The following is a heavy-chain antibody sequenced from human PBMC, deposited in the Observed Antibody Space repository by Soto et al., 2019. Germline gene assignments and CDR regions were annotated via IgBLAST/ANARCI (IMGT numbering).Heavy chain of an antibody. J-gene: IGHJ5*02. CDR1: GYTFTSYY. Sequence: ASVKVSCKASGYTFTSYYMHWVRQAPGQGLEWMGIINPSGGSTSYAQKFQGRVTMTRDTSTSTVYMELSSLRSEDTAVYYCARDLSIAVAGTWWFDPWGQGTLVTVPS. V-gene: IGHV1-46*01. CDR2: INPSGGST. CDR3: ARDLSIAVAGTWWFDP. D-gene: IGHD6-19*01.